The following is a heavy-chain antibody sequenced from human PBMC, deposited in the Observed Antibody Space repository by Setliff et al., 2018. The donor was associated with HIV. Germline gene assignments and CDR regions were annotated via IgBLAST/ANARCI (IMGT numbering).Heavy chain of an antibody. CDR3: ARLLVAGMLFDY. Sequence: SETLSLTCTVSGGSISSDSYYWGWIRQPPGKGLEWLGSFYYSGSTYYKSSLRSRVTLSVDTSKNQSSLKLSSVTAADTAVYYCARLLVAGMLFDYWGQGTLVTVSS. J-gene: IGHJ4*02. V-gene: IGHV4-39*01. CDR1: GGSISSDSYY. D-gene: IGHD2-15*01. CDR2: FYYSGST.